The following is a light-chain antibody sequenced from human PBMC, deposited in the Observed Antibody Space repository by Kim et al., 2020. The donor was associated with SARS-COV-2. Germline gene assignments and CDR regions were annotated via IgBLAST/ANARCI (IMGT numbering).Light chain of an antibody. CDR3: CSYAGRYSWV. CDR1: SSDVGGYNY. J-gene: IGLJ3*02. CDR2: DVS. Sequence: QSALTQPRSVSGSLGKSVTISCAGTSSDVGGYNYVSWYQQHPGKVPKLLIFDVSTRPSGIPDRLSGSKSGNTASLTISGLQAEDETDYYCCSYAGRYSWVFGGGTQLTVL. V-gene: IGLV2-11*01.